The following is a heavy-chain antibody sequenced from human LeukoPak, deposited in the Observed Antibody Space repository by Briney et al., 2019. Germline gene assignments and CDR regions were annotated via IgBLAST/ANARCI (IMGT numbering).Heavy chain of an antibody. CDR2: INPNSGGT. CDR1: GYTFTGNY. J-gene: IGHJ4*02. D-gene: IGHD3-22*01. Sequence: ASVKVSCKASGYTFTGNYMHWVRQAPGQGLEWMGRINPNSGGTNYAQKFQGRVTMTRDTSISTAYMELSRLRSDDTAVYYCASSPLDYYDSSGYYLNIDYWGQGTLVTVSS. CDR3: ASSPLDYYDSSGYYLNIDY. V-gene: IGHV1-2*06.